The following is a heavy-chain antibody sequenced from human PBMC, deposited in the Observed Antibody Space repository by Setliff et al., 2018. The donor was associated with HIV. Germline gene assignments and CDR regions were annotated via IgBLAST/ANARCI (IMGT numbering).Heavy chain of an antibody. D-gene: IGHD3-10*01. CDR1: GDPISNHY. CDR2: IYNSGNS. CDR3: ARVEAKVRGATYGMDV. J-gene: IGHJ6*02. V-gene: IGHV4-59*11. Sequence: PSETLSLTCNVSGDPISNHYWNWIRQSPGKGLEWIATIYNSGNSVSNPSLKSRVTISIDTSKNHFSLTLNSVTAADSAVYYCARVEAKVRGATYGMDVWAKGPRSPSP.